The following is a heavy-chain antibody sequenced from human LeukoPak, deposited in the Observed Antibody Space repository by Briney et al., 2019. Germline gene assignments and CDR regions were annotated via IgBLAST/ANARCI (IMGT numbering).Heavy chain of an antibody. CDR1: GGSISSGGYY. J-gene: IGHJ6*02. CDR2: IYYSGST. Sequence: PSETLSLTCTVSGGSISSGGYYWSWIRQHPGTGLEWIGYIYYSGSTYYNPSLKSRVTISVDTSKNQFSLKLSSVTAADTAVYYCARMGIFGVVSYYYYGMDVWGQGTTVTVSS. V-gene: IGHV4-31*03. D-gene: IGHD3-3*01. CDR3: ARMGIFGVVSYYYYGMDV.